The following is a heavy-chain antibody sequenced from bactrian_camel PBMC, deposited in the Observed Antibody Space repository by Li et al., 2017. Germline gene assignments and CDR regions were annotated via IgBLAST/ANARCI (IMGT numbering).Heavy chain of an antibody. V-gene: IGHV3S53*01. D-gene: IGHD1*01. CDR1: GIPPNPCC. Sequence: HVQLVESGGGSAQPGGSLRLTCVTAGIPPNPCCVAWFRRAPGGQREGVASLDVYGGTRYADSVRGRFTISKDNAEHILYLQMNSLQPEDTATYYCAAGALIPGFYFSPGDLRRRRATVEWCGRFDYWGRGTQVTVS. CDR3: AAGALIPGFYFSPGDLRRRRATVEWCGRFDY. CDR2: LDVYGGT. J-gene: IGHJ4*01.